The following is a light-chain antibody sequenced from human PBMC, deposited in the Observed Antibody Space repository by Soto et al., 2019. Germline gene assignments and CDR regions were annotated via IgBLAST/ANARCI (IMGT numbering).Light chain of an antibody. CDR3: QQYGTSPFT. CDR1: QSVRSKY. V-gene: IGKV3-20*01. Sequence: EIVLTQSPGTLSLSPGERATLSCRASQSVRSKYLAWYQQKPGQAPRLLIYVASSRATGIPDRFSGSGSGTDFTLTISGLEPEDFAVYYCQQYGTSPFTFGPGTKVDI. CDR2: VAS. J-gene: IGKJ3*01.